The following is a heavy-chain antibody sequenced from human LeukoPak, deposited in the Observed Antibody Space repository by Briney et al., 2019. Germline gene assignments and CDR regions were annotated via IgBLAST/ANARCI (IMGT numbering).Heavy chain of an antibody. CDR1: GGSISSGGYY. V-gene: IGHV4-31*03. Sequence: SQTLSLTCTVSGGSISSGGYYWSWIRQHPGKGPEWIGYIYYSGSTYYNPSLKSRVTISVDTSKNQFSLKLSSVTAADTAVYYCARQGAYYDSSSYYDGGTFDFWGQGTLVTVSS. J-gene: IGHJ4*02. D-gene: IGHD3-22*01. CDR2: IYYSGST. CDR3: ARQGAYYDSSSYYDGGTFDF.